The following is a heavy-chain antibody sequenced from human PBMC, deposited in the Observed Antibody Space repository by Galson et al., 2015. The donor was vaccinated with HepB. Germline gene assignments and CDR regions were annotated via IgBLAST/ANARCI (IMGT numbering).Heavy chain of an antibody. J-gene: IGHJ5*02. CDR2: INPGNGNT. CDR3: TRLIAMTEDDP. D-gene: IGHD2-21*02. CDR1: GYTFTTFS. V-gene: IGHV1-3*01. Sequence: SVKVSCKASGYTFTTFSMHWVRQAPGQRLEWMGWINPGNGNTKYSQKFQGRVTFTWDTSASTVYMELSRLKSEDTAVYYCTRLIAMTEDDPWGQGTLVTVSS.